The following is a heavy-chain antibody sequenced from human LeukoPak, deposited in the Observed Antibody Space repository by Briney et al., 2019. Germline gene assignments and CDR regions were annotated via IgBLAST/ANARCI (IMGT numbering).Heavy chain of an antibody. CDR1: GGSISSSSYY. Sequence: SETLSLTCTVSGGSISSSSYYWGWIRQPPGRGLEWIGSIYYTGSTNYNPSLKSRVTISVDRSKNQFSLKLSSVTAADTAVYYCAREVGYCSGGSCLFYFDLWGRGTLVTVSS. D-gene: IGHD2-15*01. CDR3: AREVGYCSGGSCLFYFDL. V-gene: IGHV4-39*07. J-gene: IGHJ2*01. CDR2: IYYTGST.